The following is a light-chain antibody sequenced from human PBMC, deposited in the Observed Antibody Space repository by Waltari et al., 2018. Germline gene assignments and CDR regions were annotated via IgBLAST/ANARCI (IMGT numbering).Light chain of an antibody. J-gene: IGLJ3*02. V-gene: IGLV1-44*01. Sequence: HSVMTQPPSASGTPGQRVTISCSGSNSNSGSNTVNWSQQLPGAAPKLLIYYKNQRPSRVPGRFPGSKSGTSASLAISGLQSEDEADYYCEAWDDSLNGQVFGGGTKLTVL. CDR1: NSNSGSNT. CDR2: YKN. CDR3: EAWDDSLNGQV.